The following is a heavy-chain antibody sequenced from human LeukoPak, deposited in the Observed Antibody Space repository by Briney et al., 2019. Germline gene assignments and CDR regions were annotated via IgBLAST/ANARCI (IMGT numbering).Heavy chain of an antibody. J-gene: IGHJ4*02. Sequence: PGGSLRLSCAASGFTFSDYYMYWIRQAPGKGLEWVSYISRGGNTIYYSDSVKGRFTISRDNAKNSQNLQMNSLRAEDTAVYYCASSRSITFDYWGQGTLVSVSS. CDR3: ASSRSITFDY. CDR1: GFTFSDYY. V-gene: IGHV3-11*01. CDR2: ISRGGNTI.